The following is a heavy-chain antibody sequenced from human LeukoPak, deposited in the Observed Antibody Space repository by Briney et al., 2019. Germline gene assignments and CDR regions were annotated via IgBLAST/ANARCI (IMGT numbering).Heavy chain of an antibody. D-gene: IGHD3-22*01. Sequence: PSETLSLTCTVSGGSISSGGYYWSWIRQHPGKGLEWIGYIYYSGSTYYNPSLKSRVTISVDTSKNQFSLKLSSVTAADTAVYYCARELYSSGYHDAFDIWGQGTMVIVSS. J-gene: IGHJ3*02. CDR3: ARELYSSGYHDAFDI. CDR1: GGSISSGGYY. V-gene: IGHV4-31*03. CDR2: IYYSGST.